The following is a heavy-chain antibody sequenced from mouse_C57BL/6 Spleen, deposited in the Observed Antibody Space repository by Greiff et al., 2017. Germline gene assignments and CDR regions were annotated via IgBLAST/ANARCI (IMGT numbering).Heavy chain of an antibody. CDR1: GYAFSSYW. Sequence: VQLQQSGAELVKPGASVKISCKASGYAFSSYWMNWVKQRPGKGLEWIGQIYPGDGDTNYNGKFKGKATLTADKSSSTAYMQLSSLTSEDSAVYFCARTGIYYGTTGDYAMDYWGQGTSVTVSS. J-gene: IGHJ4*01. CDR2: IYPGDGDT. CDR3: ARTGIYYGTTGDYAMDY. D-gene: IGHD2-1*01. V-gene: IGHV1-80*01.